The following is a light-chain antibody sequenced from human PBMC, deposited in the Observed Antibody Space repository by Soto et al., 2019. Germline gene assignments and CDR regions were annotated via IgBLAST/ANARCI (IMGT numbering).Light chain of an antibody. Sequence: QSVLTQPASVSGSPGQSITISCTGTSSDVGGYNYVSWYQQHPGKAPKFMIYDVSSRPSGVSTRFSGSKSGNTASLTISGLQAEDEADYYCNSYTTSNTRQIVFGTGTKVTV. V-gene: IGLV2-14*01. CDR1: SSDVGGYNY. CDR2: DVS. J-gene: IGLJ1*01. CDR3: NSYTTSNTRQIV.